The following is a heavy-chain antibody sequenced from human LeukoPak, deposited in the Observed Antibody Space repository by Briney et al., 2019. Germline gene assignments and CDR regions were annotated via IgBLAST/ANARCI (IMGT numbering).Heavy chain of an antibody. Sequence: PGRSPRLSCAASGFTFSSYGMHWVRQAPGKGLEWVAVISYDGSNKYYADSVKGRFTISRDNSKNTLYLQMNSLRAEDTAVYYCAKTPNSGTHTGDYWGQGTLVTVSS. CDR3: AKTPNSGTHTGDY. CDR1: GFTFSSYG. CDR2: ISYDGSNK. J-gene: IGHJ4*02. V-gene: IGHV3-30*18. D-gene: IGHD1-26*01.